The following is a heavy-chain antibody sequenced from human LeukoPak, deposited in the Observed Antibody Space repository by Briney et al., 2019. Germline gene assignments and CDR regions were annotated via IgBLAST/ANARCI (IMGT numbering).Heavy chain of an antibody. CDR2: INPNTGGT. CDR3: AREGTASSSPNWFDP. J-gene: IGHJ5*02. D-gene: IGHD6-13*01. CDR1: GYTFTDFY. V-gene: IGHV1-2*02. Sequence: ASVKVSCKASGYTFTDFYMHWVRQAPGQGLEWMGWINPNTGGTNSAQNFQGRVNMTRDTSISTAYMELSRLRSDDTAVYYCAREGTASSSPNWFDPWGQGTLVTVSS.